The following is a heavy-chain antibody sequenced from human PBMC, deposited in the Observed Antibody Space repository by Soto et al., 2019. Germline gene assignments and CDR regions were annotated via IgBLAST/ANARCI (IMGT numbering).Heavy chain of an antibody. CDR2: ISGNSAYI. CDR3: TRDASRDSSARGWFDP. CDR1: GFTFRSFT. Sequence: GGSLRLSCAASGFTFRSFTMNWVRQAPGKGLEWVSTISGNSAYIYYTDALRGRFTISRDNAKNSLHLQMNSLRAEDTAVYYCTRDASRDSSARGWFDPWGPGTLVTVSS. J-gene: IGHJ5*02. D-gene: IGHD6-13*01. V-gene: IGHV3-21*01.